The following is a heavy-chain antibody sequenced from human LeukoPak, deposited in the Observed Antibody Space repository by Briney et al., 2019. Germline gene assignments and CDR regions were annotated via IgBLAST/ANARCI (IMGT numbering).Heavy chain of an antibody. D-gene: IGHD4-11*01. Sequence: GGSLRLSCFASGFTFSDYALSWVRQAPQKGLEWVSSISGGSGQIHYADSLKGRFTVSRDNAKNSLYLQMDNLRAEDTAVYYFSRLYCHDSKVFYFFDSLGQGTLVTGSS. CDR2: ISGGSGQI. CDR3: SRLYCHDSKVFYFFDS. CDR1: GFTFSDYA. J-gene: IGHJ4*01. V-gene: IGHV3-21*06.